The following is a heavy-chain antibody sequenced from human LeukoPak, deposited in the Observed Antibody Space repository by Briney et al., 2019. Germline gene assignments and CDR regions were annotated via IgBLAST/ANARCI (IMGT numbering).Heavy chain of an antibody. CDR1: GDSISSYY. CDR2: IYYSGST. J-gene: IGHJ6*03. CDR3: ARATGCSSGGYYCYYMDV. Sequence: SETLSLTCTVSGDSISSYYWGWIRQPPGTGLEWIGSIYYSGSTYYNPSLTSRVTISVDTSKNQISLKLSSVTAADSALYYCARATGCSSGGYYCYYMDVWGKGTTVTISS. D-gene: IGHD6-19*01. V-gene: IGHV4-39*01.